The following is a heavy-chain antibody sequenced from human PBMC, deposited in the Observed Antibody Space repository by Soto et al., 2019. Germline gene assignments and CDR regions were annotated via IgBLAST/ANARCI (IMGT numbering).Heavy chain of an antibody. D-gene: IGHD3-16*01. CDR1: GFTFASYN. Sequence: CLRLSCSSSGFTFASYNMLWVRQAPGRGLEWVASISTNIDYIYHADSVKGRFTVSRDNAKKSLFLEMTALRDEDTAVYYCARGGRAARRTDGHYYYYSPMDVWGQGTNVTVSS. V-gene: IGHV3-21*01. CDR3: ARGGRAARRTDGHYYYYSPMDV. CDR2: ISTNIDYI. J-gene: IGHJ6*02.